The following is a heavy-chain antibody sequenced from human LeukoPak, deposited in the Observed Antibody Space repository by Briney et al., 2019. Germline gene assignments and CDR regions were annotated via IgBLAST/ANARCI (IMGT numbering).Heavy chain of an antibody. J-gene: IGHJ6*02. CDR1: GFTFSNYW. CDR2: IKQDGSEK. V-gene: IGHV3-7*01. Sequence: PGGSLRLSCAASGFTFSNYWMSWVRQAPGKGLGWVANIKQDGSEKYYVDSVKGRFTISRDNAKNSLYLEMNSLRAEDTAGYYCASELRNYYYYYSGMDVWGQGSTVTVSS. CDR3: ASELRNYYYYYSGMDV. D-gene: IGHD3-16*01.